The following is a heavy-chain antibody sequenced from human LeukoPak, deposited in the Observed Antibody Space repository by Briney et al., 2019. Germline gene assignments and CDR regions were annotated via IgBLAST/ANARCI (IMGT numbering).Heavy chain of an antibody. CDR1: RYTYTRYG. V-gene: IGHV1-18*01. D-gene: IGHD2-15*01. CDR2: ISAYNGNA. CDR3: ARVGYCSGGSCSYYFDY. J-gene: IGHJ4*02. Sequence: ASVNVSCKASRYTYTRYGISRVRPAPGQERAGMGWISAYNGNANYAQKLQGRVTMTTDTSASTAYMELRSLRSDDTAVYYCARVGYCSGGSCSYYFDYWGQGTLVTVSS.